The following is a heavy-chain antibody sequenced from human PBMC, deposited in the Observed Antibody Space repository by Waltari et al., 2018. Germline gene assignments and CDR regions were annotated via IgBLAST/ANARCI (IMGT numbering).Heavy chain of an antibody. CDR3: ATGGDYDEYALHYFRGLDV. D-gene: IGHD4-17*01. J-gene: IGHJ6*02. CDR1: GNSITESP. Sequence: QVQLVQSEAAVMKPGASVKVSCKVSGNSITESPMHWVRQAPGKGLEWMGSFEREDGEGTYAQGVLDRVTMTEDRSTNTAYMELSSLRLEDTAVYYCATGGDYDEYALHYFRGLDVWGQGTTVIVAS. V-gene: IGHV1-24*01. CDR2: FEREDGEG.